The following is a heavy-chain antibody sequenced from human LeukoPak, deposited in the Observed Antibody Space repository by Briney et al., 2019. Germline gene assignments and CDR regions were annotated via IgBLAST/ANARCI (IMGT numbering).Heavy chain of an antibody. CDR1: GFTFSSYA. D-gene: IGHD2-15*01. V-gene: IGHV3-30*04. J-gene: IGHJ6*03. Sequence: GGSLRLSCAASGFTFSSYAMHWVRQAPGKGLEWVAVISYDGSNKYYADSVKGRFTISRDNSKNTLYLQMNSLRAEDTAVYYCARDGYCSGGSCYGGYYYYYMDVWGKGTTVTVSS. CDR2: ISYDGSNK. CDR3: ARDGYCSGGSCYGGYYYYYMDV.